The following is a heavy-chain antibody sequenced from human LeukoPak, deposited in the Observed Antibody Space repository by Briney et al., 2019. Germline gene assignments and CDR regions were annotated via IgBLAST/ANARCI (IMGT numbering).Heavy chain of an antibody. V-gene: IGHV7-4-1*02. CDR2: INTNTGNP. Sequence: ASVKVSCKASGYTFTSYAMNWVRQALGQGLEWMGWINTNTGNPTYAQGFTGRFVFSLDTSVSTAYLQISSLKAEDTAVYYCARDIRAVGELPHDYWGQGTLVTVSS. J-gene: IGHJ4*02. CDR3: ARDIRAVGELPHDY. CDR1: GYTFTSYA. D-gene: IGHD3-10*01.